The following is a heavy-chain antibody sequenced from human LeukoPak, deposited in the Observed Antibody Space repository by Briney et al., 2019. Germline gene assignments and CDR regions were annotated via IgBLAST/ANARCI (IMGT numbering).Heavy chain of an antibody. CDR1: GGSMSNYY. Sequence: PSGTLSLTCTVSGGSMSNYYWSWIRQPPGKGLEWIGYIYYSGSTNYNPSLKSRVTISVDTSKNKFSLKLRSVTAADTAVYYCARVCGGDCYPLGFDPWGQGTLVTVSS. D-gene: IGHD2-21*02. J-gene: IGHJ5*02. CDR3: ARVCGGDCYPLGFDP. V-gene: IGHV4-59*01. CDR2: IYYSGST.